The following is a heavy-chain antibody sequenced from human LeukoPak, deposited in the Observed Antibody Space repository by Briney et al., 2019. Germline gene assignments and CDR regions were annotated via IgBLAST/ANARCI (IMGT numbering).Heavy chain of an antibody. Sequence: GGSLRLSCAASGFTFSSYSMNWVRQAPGKGLEWVSSISSSSSYIYYADSVKGRFTISRDNAKNSLYLQMNSLRAEDTAVYYCARVREREWELLSGAFDIWGQGTMVTVSS. CDR3: ARVREREWELLSGAFDI. J-gene: IGHJ3*02. V-gene: IGHV3-21*01. CDR2: ISSSSSYI. CDR1: GFTFSSYS. D-gene: IGHD1-26*01.